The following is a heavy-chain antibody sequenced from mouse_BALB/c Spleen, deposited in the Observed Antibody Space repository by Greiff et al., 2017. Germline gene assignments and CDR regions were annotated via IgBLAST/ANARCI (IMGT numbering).Heavy chain of an antibody. CDR1: GYSFTDYI. CDR3: ARGAYDYDSWFAY. Sequence: VQLQQTGPELVKPGASVKISCKASGYSFTDYIMLWVKQSHGKSLEWIGNINPYYGSTSYNLKFKGKATLTVDKSSSTAYMQLNSLTSEDSAVYYGARGAYDYDSWFAYWGQGTLVTVSA. CDR2: INPYYGST. D-gene: IGHD2-4*01. J-gene: IGHJ3*01. V-gene: IGHV1-39*01.